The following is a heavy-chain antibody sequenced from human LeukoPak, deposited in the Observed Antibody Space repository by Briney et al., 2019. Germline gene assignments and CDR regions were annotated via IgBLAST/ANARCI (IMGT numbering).Heavy chain of an antibody. V-gene: IGHV4-61*01. D-gene: IGHD3-22*01. CDR3: ARGVSYYYDSSGYDY. CDR1: GGSVNSGNYY. Sequence: SETLSLTCTVSGGSVNSGNYYWSWIRQPPGKGLEWIGFIYYSGSTNYNPSLKGRVTISVDTSKSQFSLKLSSVTAADTAVYYCARGVSYYYDSSGYDYWGQGTLVTVSS. J-gene: IGHJ4*02. CDR2: IYYSGST.